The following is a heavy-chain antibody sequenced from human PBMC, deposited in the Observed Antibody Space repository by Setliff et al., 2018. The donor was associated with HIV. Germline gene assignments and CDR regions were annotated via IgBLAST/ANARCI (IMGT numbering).Heavy chain of an antibody. Sequence: SETLSLTCTASGGSISDSHWSWIRQPPGKGLEWIGTMFRTGTSYYNPSLTSRVTISQDTSKNQFSLELTSVTAADTAVYYCARHSLGNIGDYIRIGAIDIWGQGTMVTVSS. CDR2: MFRTGTS. CDR1: GGSISDSH. V-gene: IGHV4-59*08. D-gene: IGHD4-17*01. CDR3: ARHSLGNIGDYIRIGAIDI. J-gene: IGHJ3*02.